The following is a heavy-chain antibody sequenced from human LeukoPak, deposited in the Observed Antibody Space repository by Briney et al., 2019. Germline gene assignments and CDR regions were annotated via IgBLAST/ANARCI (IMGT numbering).Heavy chain of an antibody. D-gene: IGHD2-8*01. J-gene: IGHJ4*02. Sequence: GGSLRLSCAASGFTVSTYYMTWVRQAPGKGLECVSVIYSGSRTYCADSVKGRFTVSRDNSKNTLYLQMNSLRAEDTAMYYCARGLGYCTSTTCLLPFDHWGQGTLVTVSS. CDR1: GFTVSTYY. CDR2: IYSGSRT. CDR3: ARGLGYCTSTTCLLPFDH. V-gene: IGHV3-53*01.